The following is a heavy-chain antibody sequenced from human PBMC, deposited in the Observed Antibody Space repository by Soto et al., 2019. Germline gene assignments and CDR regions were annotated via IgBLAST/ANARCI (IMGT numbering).Heavy chain of an antibody. CDR1: GGSFSGYY. CDR2: INHSGST. V-gene: IGHV4-34*01. J-gene: IGHJ5*02. D-gene: IGHD2-15*01. CDR3: ARGLANRYCSGGSCYLNWFDP. Sequence: SETLSLTCAVYGGSFSGYYWSWIRQPPGKGLEWIGEINHSGSTNYNPSLKSRVTISVDTSKNQFSLKLSSVTAADTAVYYCARGLANRYCSGGSCYLNWFDPWGQGTLVTVSS.